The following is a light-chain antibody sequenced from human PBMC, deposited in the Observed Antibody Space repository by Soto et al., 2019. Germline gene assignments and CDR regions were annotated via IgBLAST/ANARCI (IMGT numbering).Light chain of an antibody. CDR2: EGS. Sequence: QLVLTQPRSVSGSPGQSVTISCTGTSSDVGGYNLVSWYQQHPGKAPKLMIYEGSKRPSGVSNRFSGSKSGNTASLTISGLQAEDEADYYCCSYAGSSTLVFGGGTKLTVL. CDR3: CSYAGSSTLV. V-gene: IGLV2-23*01. CDR1: SSDVGGYNL. J-gene: IGLJ3*02.